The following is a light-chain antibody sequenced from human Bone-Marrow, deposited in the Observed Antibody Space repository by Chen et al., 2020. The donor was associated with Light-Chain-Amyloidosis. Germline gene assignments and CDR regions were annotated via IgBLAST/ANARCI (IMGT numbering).Light chain of an antibody. V-gene: IGLV5-45*02. CDR2: FKSDSED. CDR3: MIWHSTAWV. Sequence: QAVLTQPSSLSPSPGASASLTCTVRRDINVGSYRIYGYQQKPGSPPQYLLRFKSDSEDQRGSGVPSRFSGSRDVSANAGILLISGLQSEDEADYYCMIWHSTAWVFGGGTKLTVL. CDR1: RDINVGSYR. J-gene: IGLJ3*02.